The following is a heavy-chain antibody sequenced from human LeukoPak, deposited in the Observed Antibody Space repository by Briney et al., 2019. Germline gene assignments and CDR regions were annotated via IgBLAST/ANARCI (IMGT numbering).Heavy chain of an antibody. D-gene: IGHD2-2*01. CDR2: ISGSSTHT. CDR3: ATPGLLGYCSSAICAPPGY. J-gene: IGHJ4*02. Sequence: GGSLRLSCSASGFTFSDYYMSWIRQAPGKGLEWVSYISGSSTHTNYADSVKGRFTISRDNAKKSLYLQMNSLRAEDTAVYYCATPGLLGYCSSAICAPPGYWGQGTLVTVSS. CDR1: GFTFSDYY. V-gene: IGHV3-11*03.